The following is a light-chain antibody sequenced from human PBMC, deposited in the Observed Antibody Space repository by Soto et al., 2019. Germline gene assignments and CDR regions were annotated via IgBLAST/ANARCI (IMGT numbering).Light chain of an antibody. CDR1: QSVRSDY. CDR3: QQYGNTPLT. Sequence: EIVLTQSPATLSLSPGDRATLSCRASQSVRSDYFAWYQQKPGQAPRVIIFGVSTRATAIPDRFSGSGSGTDLTLTISRLEPEDFALYYCQQYGNTPLTFGGGTKGDIK. CDR2: GVS. V-gene: IGKV3-20*01. J-gene: IGKJ4*01.